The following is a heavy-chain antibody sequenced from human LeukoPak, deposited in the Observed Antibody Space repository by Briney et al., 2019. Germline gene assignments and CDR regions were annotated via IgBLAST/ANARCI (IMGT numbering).Heavy chain of an antibody. D-gene: IGHD5-24*01. CDR1: GGSISSGSYY. J-gene: IGHJ4*02. CDR3: ARAPKMATTFDY. CDR2: IYTSGST. V-gene: IGHV4-61*02. Sequence: SETLSLTCTVSGGSISSGSYYWSWVRQPAGKGVEWIGRIYTSGSTNYNPSLKSRVTISVDTSKNQFSLKLSSVTAADTAVYYCARAPKMATTFDYWGQGTLVTVSS.